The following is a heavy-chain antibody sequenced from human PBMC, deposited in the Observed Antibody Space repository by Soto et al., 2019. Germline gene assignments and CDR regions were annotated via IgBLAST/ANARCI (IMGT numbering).Heavy chain of an antibody. CDR3: ARYNWNYGDFSYYYYGMDV. J-gene: IGHJ6*02. CDR1: GYTFTSYD. V-gene: IGHV1-8*01. CDR2: MNPNSGNT. D-gene: IGHD1-7*01. Sequence: ASVKVSCKASGYTFTSYDINWVRQATGQGLEWMGWMNPNSGNTGYAQKFQGRVTMTRNTSISTAYMELSSLRSEDTAVYYCARYNWNYGDFSYYYYGMDVWGQGTTVTVS.